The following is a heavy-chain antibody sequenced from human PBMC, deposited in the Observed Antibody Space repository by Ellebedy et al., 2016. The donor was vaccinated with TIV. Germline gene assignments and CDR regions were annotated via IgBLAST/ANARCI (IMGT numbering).Heavy chain of an antibody. CDR1: GFTFSGSA. V-gene: IGHV3-73*01. Sequence: GESLKISXAASGFTFSGSAMHWVRQASGKGLEWVGRIRSKANSYATAYAASVKGRFTISRDDSKNTAYLQMNSLKTEDTAVYYCTSRVDSSGYYYWGQGTLVTVSS. CDR3: TSRVDSSGYYY. J-gene: IGHJ4*02. D-gene: IGHD3-22*01. CDR2: IRSKANSYAT.